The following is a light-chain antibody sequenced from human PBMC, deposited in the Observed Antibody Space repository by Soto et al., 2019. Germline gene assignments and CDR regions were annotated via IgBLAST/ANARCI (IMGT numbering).Light chain of an antibody. Sequence: EIVLTQSPGTLSLSPGERATLACRASQSVSGSYLAWYQQKPGQAPRLLIYGASSRATGIPDRFSGSGSGTDFTLTINRLEPEDIAVYYCQQYGSSPWPFGQGTKVEIK. CDR1: QSVSGSY. J-gene: IGKJ1*01. CDR3: QQYGSSPWP. V-gene: IGKV3-20*01. CDR2: GAS.